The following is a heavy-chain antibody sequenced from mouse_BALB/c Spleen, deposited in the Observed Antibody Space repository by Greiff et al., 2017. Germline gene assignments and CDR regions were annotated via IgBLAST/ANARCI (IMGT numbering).Heavy chain of an antibody. CDR1: GFTFSSYT. CDR2: ISSGGSYT. CDR3: TKRGLRRGDWYFDV. J-gene: IGHJ1*01. D-gene: IGHD2-4*01. Sequence: EVKLMESGGGLVKPGGSLKLSCAASGFTFSSYTMSWVRQTPEKRLEWVATISSGGSYTYYPDSVKGRFTISRDNAKNTLYLQMSSLKSEDTAMYYCTKRGLRRGDWYFDVWGAGTTVTVSS. V-gene: IGHV5-6-4*01.